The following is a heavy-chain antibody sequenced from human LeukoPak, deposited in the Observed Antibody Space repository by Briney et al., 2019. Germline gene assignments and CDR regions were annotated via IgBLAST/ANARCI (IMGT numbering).Heavy chain of an antibody. J-gene: IGHJ4*02. CDR3: ATDLARWLRF. V-gene: IGHV1-8*01. Sequence: RASVKVSCKASGYTFTSYDINWVRQATGQGLEWMGWMNPNSGNTGYAQKFQGRVTMTEDTSTDTAYMELSSLRSEDTAVYYCATDLARWLRFWGQGTLVTVSS. CDR1: GYTFTSYD. CDR2: MNPNSGNT. D-gene: IGHD5-24*01.